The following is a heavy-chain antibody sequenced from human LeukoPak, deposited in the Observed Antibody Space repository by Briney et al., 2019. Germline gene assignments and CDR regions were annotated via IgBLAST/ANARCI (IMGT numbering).Heavy chain of an antibody. J-gene: IGHJ6*03. CDR2: IKQDGSEE. CDR1: GFTISSYW. D-gene: IGHD6-19*01. Sequence: GGSLRLSCAASGFTISSYWMSWVRQAPGKGLEWVANIKQDGSEEYYVDSVKGRFIISRDNAKNSLYLQMHSLRAEDTAVYFCARRQQWLVREYYYYMDVWGKGTTVTISS. V-gene: IGHV3-7*01. CDR3: ARRQQWLVREYYYYMDV.